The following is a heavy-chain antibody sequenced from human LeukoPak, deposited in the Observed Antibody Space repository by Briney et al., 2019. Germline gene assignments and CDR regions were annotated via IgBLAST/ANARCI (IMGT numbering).Heavy chain of an antibody. J-gene: IGHJ5*02. Sequence: GGSLRLSCVASGFTFSSYGMTWVRQAPGKGLEWVSSISSSSSYIYYADSVKGRFTISRDNAKNSLYLQMNSLRAEDTAVYYCARGRVVPAAMEGGWFDPRGQGTLVTVSS. V-gene: IGHV3-21*01. CDR1: GFTFSSYG. CDR2: ISSSSSYI. CDR3: ARGRVVPAAMEGGWFDP. D-gene: IGHD2-2*01.